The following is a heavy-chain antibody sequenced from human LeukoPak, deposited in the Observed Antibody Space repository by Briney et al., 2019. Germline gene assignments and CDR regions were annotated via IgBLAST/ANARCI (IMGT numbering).Heavy chain of an antibody. CDR1: GDTVSSNTAA. CDR3: ARASYYGSGTYSRSDP. V-gene: IGHV6-1*01. J-gene: IGHJ5*01. Sequence: KSSQTLSLTCAISGDTVSSNTAAWTWIRQSPSRGLEWLVRTYYRSNWLYDYAVSVRSRITINPDTSKNQFSLQLNSVTPEDTAIYYCARASYYGSGTYSRSDPGGQGTLVTVS. CDR2: TYYRSNWLY. D-gene: IGHD3-10*01.